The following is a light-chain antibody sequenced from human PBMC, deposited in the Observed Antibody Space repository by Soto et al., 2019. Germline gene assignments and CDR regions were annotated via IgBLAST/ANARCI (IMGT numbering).Light chain of an antibody. CDR1: QSVSSSY. Sequence: EIVLTQSPATLSLSPGERATLSCGASQSVSSSYLAWYQQKPGLAPRLLIYDASSKATGIPDRFSGSGSGTDFTLTITRLEPEDFAVYYCHHYCSSPQTFGQGTKVEIK. V-gene: IGKV3D-20*01. CDR3: HHYCSSPQT. J-gene: IGKJ1*01. CDR2: DAS.